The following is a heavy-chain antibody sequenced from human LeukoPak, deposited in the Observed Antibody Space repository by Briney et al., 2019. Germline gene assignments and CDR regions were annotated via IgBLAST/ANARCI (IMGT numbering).Heavy chain of an antibody. CDR2: IIPIFGTA. Sequence: GASVKVSCKASGGTFSSYAISWVRQAPGQGLEWMGGIIPIFGTANYAQKFQGRVTITADESTSTAYMELSSLRSEDTAVYYCARAVITMVRGVIIPPYYYYMDVWGKGTTVTISS. D-gene: IGHD3-10*01. CDR3: ARAVITMVRGVIIPPYYYYMDV. J-gene: IGHJ6*03. CDR1: GGTFSSYA. V-gene: IGHV1-69*13.